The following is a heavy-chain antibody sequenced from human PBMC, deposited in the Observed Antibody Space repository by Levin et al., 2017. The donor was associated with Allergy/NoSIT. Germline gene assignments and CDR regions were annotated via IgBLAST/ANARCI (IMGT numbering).Heavy chain of an antibody. CDR1: GFTFSTYS. D-gene: IGHD3-10*01. Sequence: GGSLRLSCAASGFTFSTYSMNWVRQAPGKGLEWVSHISSGSSTIYYADSVKGRFTISRDNAKSSLYLQMNSLRVEDTAVYFCARDRGSTTMIRGILNSWGQGTLVTVSS. V-gene: IGHV3-48*04. J-gene: IGHJ4*02. CDR3: ARDRGSTTMIRGILNS. CDR2: ISSGSSTI.